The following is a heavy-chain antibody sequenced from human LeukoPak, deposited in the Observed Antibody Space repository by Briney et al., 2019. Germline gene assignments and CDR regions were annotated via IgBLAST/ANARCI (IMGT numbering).Heavy chain of an antibody. D-gene: IGHD6-13*01. CDR2: IRYSGST. CDR3: ARHSSSYYDFDY. CDR1: GGSISNYY. Sequence: SETLSLTCTVSGGSISNYYWSWIRQPPGKGLEWIGYIRYSGSTNYNPSLKSRVTISVDTSKNQFSLMLSSVTAADTAVYYCARHSSSYYDFDYWGQGTLGTVSS. J-gene: IGHJ4*02. V-gene: IGHV4-59*08.